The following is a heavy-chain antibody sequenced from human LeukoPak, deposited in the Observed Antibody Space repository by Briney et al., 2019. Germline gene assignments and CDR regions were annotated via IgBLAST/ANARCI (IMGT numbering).Heavy chain of an antibody. Sequence: GGSLRLSCAASGFTFSSYAMSWVRQGPGKGLEWVATIWPDGGEERYVDSVRGRFSISRDNAKSFLYLQMNGLSVEDTAVYFCARLFGGVTTFDFWGQGALVTVSS. CDR1: GFTFSSYA. D-gene: IGHD3-10*01. CDR2: IWPDGGEE. J-gene: IGHJ5*01. V-gene: IGHV3-7*01. CDR3: ARLFGGVTTFDF.